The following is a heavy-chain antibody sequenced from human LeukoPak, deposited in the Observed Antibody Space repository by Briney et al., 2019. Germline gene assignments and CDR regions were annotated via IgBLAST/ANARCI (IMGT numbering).Heavy chain of an antibody. D-gene: IGHD3-10*01. J-gene: IGHJ4*02. CDR2: IIPILGIA. V-gene: IGHV1-69*04. Sequence: SVKVSCKASGGTFSSYAISWVRQAPGLGLEWMGRIIPILGIANYAQKFQGRVTITADKSTSTAYMELSSLRSEDTAVYYCARDKANPYYYGSGSWTPGFDYWGQGTLVTVSS. CDR1: GGTFSSYA. CDR3: ARDKANPYYYGSGSWTPGFDY.